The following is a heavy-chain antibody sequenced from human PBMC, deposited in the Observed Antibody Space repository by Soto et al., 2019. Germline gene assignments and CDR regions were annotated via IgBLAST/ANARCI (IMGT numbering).Heavy chain of an antibody. V-gene: IGHV4-59*01. Sequence: SETLSLTCTVSGGSISSYYWSWIRQPPGKGLEWIGYIYYSGSTNYNPSLKSRVTISVDTSKNQFSLKLSSVTAADTAVYYCARDIGEIAAAGGGYYYYYGMAVWGQGTTVTVSS. CDR1: GGSISSYY. CDR2: IYYSGST. D-gene: IGHD6-13*01. J-gene: IGHJ6*02. CDR3: ARDIGEIAAAGGGYYYYYGMAV.